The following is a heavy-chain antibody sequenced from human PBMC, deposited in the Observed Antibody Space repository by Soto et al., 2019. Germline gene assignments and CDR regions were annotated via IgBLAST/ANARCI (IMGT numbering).Heavy chain of an antibody. CDR1: GGTFSSYA. Sequence: ASVKVSCKASGGTFSSYAISWVRQAPGQGLEWMGGIIPILGTANYAQKFQGRVTITADKSTSTAYMELSSLRSEDTAVYYCTAYCGGDCYPYYGMDVWGQGTTVTVSS. CDR3: TAYCGGDCYPYYGMDV. J-gene: IGHJ6*02. D-gene: IGHD2-21*02. V-gene: IGHV1-69*10. CDR2: IIPILGTA.